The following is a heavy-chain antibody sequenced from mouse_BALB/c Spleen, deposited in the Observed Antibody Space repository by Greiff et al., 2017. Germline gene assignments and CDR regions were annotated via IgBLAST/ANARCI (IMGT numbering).Heavy chain of an antibody. Sequence: EVKLVESGGGLVQPGGSRKLSCAASGFTFSSFGMHWVRQAPEKGLEWVAYISSGSSTIYYADTVKGRFTISRDNPKNTLFLQMTSLRSEDTAMYYCARDGNYVFLFAYWGQGTLVTVSA. V-gene: IGHV5-17*02. CDR1: GFTFSSFG. CDR2: ISSGSSTI. J-gene: IGHJ3*01. D-gene: IGHD2-1*01. CDR3: ARDGNYVFLFAY.